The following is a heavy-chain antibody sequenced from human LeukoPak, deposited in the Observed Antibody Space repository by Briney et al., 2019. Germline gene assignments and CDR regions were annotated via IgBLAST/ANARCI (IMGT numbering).Heavy chain of an antibody. CDR2: IYTSGST. CDR1: GGSISSGSYH. CDR3: ARDRNLDAFDI. J-gene: IGHJ3*02. Sequence: PSQTLSLTCTVSGGSISSGSYHWSWIRQPAGKGLEWIGRIYTSGSTNYNPSLKSRVTISVDTSKNQFSLKLSSVTAADTAVYYCARDRNLDAFDIWGQGTMVTVSS. V-gene: IGHV4-61*02.